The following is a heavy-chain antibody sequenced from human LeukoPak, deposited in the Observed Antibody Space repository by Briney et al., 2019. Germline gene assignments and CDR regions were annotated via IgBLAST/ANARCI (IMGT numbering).Heavy chain of an antibody. D-gene: IGHD4-17*01. CDR3: AREDGGDYVVVDY. CDR1: GYTFTGYY. CDR2: IKPNSGGT. Sequence: ASVRVSCKASGYTFTGYYMHWVRQAPGQGLEWMGWIKPNSGGTNYAQKFQGGVTMTRDTSISTACMELSRLRSDDTAVYYCAREDGGDYVVVDYWGQGTLVTVSS. J-gene: IGHJ4*02. V-gene: IGHV1-2*02.